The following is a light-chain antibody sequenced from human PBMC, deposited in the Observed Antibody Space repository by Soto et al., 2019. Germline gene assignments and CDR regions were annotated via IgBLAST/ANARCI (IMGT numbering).Light chain of an antibody. CDR2: KAS. CDR3: QHCDSYWT. J-gene: IGKJ1*01. V-gene: IGKV1-5*03. CDR1: QSISTS. Sequence: DIQMTQSPSTLSASVGDRVTITCRASQSISTSLAWYQQKPGKAPKVLIYKASSLESGVPSRISGSGSGTEFTLTISSLQPDDFATYYCQHCDSYWTFGQGTKVEI.